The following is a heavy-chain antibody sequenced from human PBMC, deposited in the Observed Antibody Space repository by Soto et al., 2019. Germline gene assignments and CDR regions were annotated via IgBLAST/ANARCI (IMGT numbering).Heavy chain of an antibody. V-gene: IGHV4-31*03. Sequence: QVQLQESGPGLVKPSQTLSLTCTVSGGSISSGGYYWSWIRQHPGKGLEWIGYIYYSGSTYYNPSLKSRVTISVDTSKNQFSLKLSSVTAADTAVYYCARDQIAAAGTRATYNWFDPWGQGTLVTVSS. CDR1: GGSISSGGYY. CDR3: ARDQIAAAGTRATYNWFDP. CDR2: IYYSGST. J-gene: IGHJ5*02. D-gene: IGHD6-13*01.